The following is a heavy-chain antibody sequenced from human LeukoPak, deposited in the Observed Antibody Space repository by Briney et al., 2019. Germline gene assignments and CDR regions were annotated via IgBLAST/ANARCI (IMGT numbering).Heavy chain of an antibody. J-gene: IGHJ4*02. D-gene: IGHD3-10*01. V-gene: IGHV3-9*01. CDR2: ISWNSGSI. CDR1: GFTFDDYA. CDR3: AKDLAGGAFDY. Sequence: PGGSLRLSCAASGFTFDDYAMHWVRQAPGKGLEWVSGISWNSGSIGYADSVKGRFTISRDNAKNSLYLQMNSLRAEDTALYYRAKDLAGGAFDYWGQGTLVTVSS.